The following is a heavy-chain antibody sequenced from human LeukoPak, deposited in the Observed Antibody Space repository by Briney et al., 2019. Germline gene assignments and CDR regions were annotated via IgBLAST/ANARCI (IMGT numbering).Heavy chain of an antibody. CDR3: VRATVKWGNAFDF. CDR2: ISADGGST. Sequence: GRSLRLSCAASGFIRRSYSMNWVRQAPGKGLEHVSAISADGGSTSYANSGKGRFTIYRDNSKNTMFLQMGGLRPEDMAVYYCVRATVKWGNAFDFWGQGTMVTVSS. CDR1: GFIRRSYS. V-gene: IGHV3-64*01. D-gene: IGHD7-27*01. J-gene: IGHJ3*01.